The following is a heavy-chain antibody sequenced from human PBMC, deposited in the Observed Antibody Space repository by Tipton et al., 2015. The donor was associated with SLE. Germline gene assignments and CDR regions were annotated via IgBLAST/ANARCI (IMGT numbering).Heavy chain of an antibody. V-gene: IGHV4-59*08. CDR3: VRHAAYGTGWYGRDDC. CDR1: GGSMSNYY. D-gene: IGHD6-19*01. CDR2: IYYSGGT. Sequence: TLSLTCTVSGGSMSNYYWSWIRQPPGKGLEWIANIYYSGGTNYNPSLQSRVTISLDTSKNQFSLKVFSVTPADAAVYYCVRHAAYGTGWYGRDDCWGQGTLVTVSS. J-gene: IGHJ4*02.